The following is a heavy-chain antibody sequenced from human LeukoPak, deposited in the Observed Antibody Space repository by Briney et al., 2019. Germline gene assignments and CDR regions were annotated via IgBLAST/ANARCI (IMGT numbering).Heavy chain of an antibody. J-gene: IGHJ4*02. V-gene: IGHV4-34*01. CDR2: INHSGST. CDR1: GGSFSGYY. CDR3: ARERGVALKYSGSQVPARRGGLDY. D-gene: IGHD1-26*01. Sequence: SETLSLTCAVYGGSFSGYYWSWIRQPPGKGLEWIGEINHSGSTNYNPSLKSRVTISVDTSKNQFSLKLSSVTAADTAVYYCARERGVALKYSGSQVPARRGGLDYWGQGTLVTVSS.